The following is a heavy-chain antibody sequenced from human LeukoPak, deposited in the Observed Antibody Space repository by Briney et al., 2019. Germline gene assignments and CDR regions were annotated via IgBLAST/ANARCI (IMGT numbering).Heavy chain of an antibody. CDR3: VKDVGYNYYYFDY. CDR2: ISSSSSYI. Sequence: GGSLRLSCAASGFTFKTYTMHWVRQAPGMGLEWVSSISSSSSYIFYADSVKGRFTISRDNAKNSLYLQMNSLRAEDTAVYYCVKDVGYNYYYFDYWGQGTLVTVSS. D-gene: IGHD5-24*01. J-gene: IGHJ4*02. V-gene: IGHV3-21*04. CDR1: GFTFKTYT.